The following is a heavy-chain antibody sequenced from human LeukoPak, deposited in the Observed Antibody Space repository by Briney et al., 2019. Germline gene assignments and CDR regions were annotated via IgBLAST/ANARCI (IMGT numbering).Heavy chain of an antibody. CDR2: FGPGDDET. Sequence: ASVKVSCKVSGYSLSELSTHWVRHAPGQGLEWMGGFGPGDDETIYAQKFQGRVTMTEDTSTDTAYLELSSLRSEDTAVYFCATEKDLLLDSWGQGTPVTVSS. V-gene: IGHV1-24*01. J-gene: IGHJ5*01. CDR3: ATEKDLLLDS. CDR1: GYSLSELS. D-gene: IGHD1-26*01.